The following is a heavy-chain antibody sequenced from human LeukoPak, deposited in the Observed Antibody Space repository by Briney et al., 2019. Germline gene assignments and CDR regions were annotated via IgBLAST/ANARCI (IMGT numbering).Heavy chain of an antibody. CDR2: IIPIFGTA. J-gene: IGHJ6*02. CDR1: GGTFSSYA. Sequence: GASVNVSCKASGGTFSSYAISWVRQAPGQGLEWMGGIIPIFGTANYAQKFQGRVTITADESTSTAYMELSSLRSEDTAVYYCARTGSIVATTPVAYYGMDVWGQGTTVTVSS. D-gene: IGHD5-12*01. V-gene: IGHV1-69*01. CDR3: ARTGSIVATTPVAYYGMDV.